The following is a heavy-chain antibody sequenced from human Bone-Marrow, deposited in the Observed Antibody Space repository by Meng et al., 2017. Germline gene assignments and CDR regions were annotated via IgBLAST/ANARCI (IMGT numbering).Heavy chain of an antibody. CDR3: ARVGYYDSSNYYAYFQH. D-gene: IGHD3-22*01. CDR1: GFTFDDYG. V-gene: IGHV3-20*04. J-gene: IGHJ1*01. CDR2: ISWNGGKI. Sequence: GGSLRLSCAASGFTFDDYGMGWVRQVPGKGLEWVSGISWNGGKIGYADSVKGRFTISRDNAKNTLYLQMNSLRAEDTAVYYCARVGYYDSSNYYAYFQHWGQGTLVTVSS.